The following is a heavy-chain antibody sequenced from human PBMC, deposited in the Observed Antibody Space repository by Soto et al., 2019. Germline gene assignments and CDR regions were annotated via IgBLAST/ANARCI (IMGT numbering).Heavy chain of an antibody. CDR3: AKPIPENNYFDY. CDR1: GFTFSSYG. J-gene: IGHJ4*02. CDR2: ISYDGSNK. V-gene: IGHV3-30*18. D-gene: IGHD2-2*01. Sequence: QVQLVESGGGVVQPGRSLRLSCAASGFTFSSYGMHWVRQAPGKGLEWVAVISYDGSNKYYADSVKGRFTISRDNSKNTLYLQMNSLRAEDTAVYYCAKPIPENNYFDYWGQGTLVTVSS.